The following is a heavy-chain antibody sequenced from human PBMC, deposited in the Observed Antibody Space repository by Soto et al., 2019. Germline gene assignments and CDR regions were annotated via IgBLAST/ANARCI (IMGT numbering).Heavy chain of an antibody. J-gene: IGHJ4*02. CDR3: AHRVLRTVFGLVTTTAIYFDF. V-gene: IGHV2-5*02. CDR1: GFSLTTSGVG. CDR2: IYWDDDK. Sequence: QITLNESGPTQVKPRQTLTLTCTFSGFSLTTSGVGVGWIRQSPGKAPEWLALIYWDDDKSYSPSLKSSLTNTKDTSKNQVVLTMADLDPADTATYYCAHRVLRTVFGLVTTTAIYFDFWGQGTPVAVSS. D-gene: IGHD3-3*01.